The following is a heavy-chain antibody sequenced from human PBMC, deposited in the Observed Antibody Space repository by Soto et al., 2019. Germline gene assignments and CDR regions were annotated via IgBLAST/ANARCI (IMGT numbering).Heavy chain of an antibody. CDR3: AKGGPGVVPAAIGSY. Sequence: GGSLRLSCAASGFTFSSYAISWVRQAPGKGLEWVSAISGSGGSTYYADSVKGRFTISRDNSKNTLYLQMNSLRAEDTAVYYFAKGGPGVVPAAIGSYWGQGTLVTVYS. J-gene: IGHJ4*02. CDR2: ISGSGGST. D-gene: IGHD2-2*01. CDR1: GFTFSSYA. V-gene: IGHV3-23*01.